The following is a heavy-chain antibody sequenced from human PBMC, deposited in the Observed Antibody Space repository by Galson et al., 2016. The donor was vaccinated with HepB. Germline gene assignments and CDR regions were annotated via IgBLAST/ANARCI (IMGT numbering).Heavy chain of an antibody. D-gene: IGHD3-22*01. Sequence: SETLSLTCAVYGGSFSGYYWSWIRQPPGKGLEWIGKINHGGSTNYNPSLKSRVTMSVDTSKNQLSLRLTSVTAADTAVAYCAGAFITMVLVVPYGAFDIRGQGTMVTVSS. V-gene: IGHV4-34*01. CDR3: AGAFITMVLVVPYGAFDI. J-gene: IGHJ3*02. CDR2: INHGGST. CDR1: GGSFSGYY.